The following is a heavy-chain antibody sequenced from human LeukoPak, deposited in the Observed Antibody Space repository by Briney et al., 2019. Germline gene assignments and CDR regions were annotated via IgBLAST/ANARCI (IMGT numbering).Heavy chain of an antibody. CDR1: GGSFSGYY. D-gene: IGHD3-10*01. CDR2: INHSGST. CDR3: ANMDYYYYYMDV. Sequence: KTSETLSLTCAVYGGSFSGYYWSWIRQPPGKGLEWIGEINHSGSTNYNPSLKSRVTISVDTSMNQFSLKLRSVTAADTAVYYCANMDYYYYYMDVWGKGTTVTVSS. J-gene: IGHJ6*03. V-gene: IGHV4-34*01.